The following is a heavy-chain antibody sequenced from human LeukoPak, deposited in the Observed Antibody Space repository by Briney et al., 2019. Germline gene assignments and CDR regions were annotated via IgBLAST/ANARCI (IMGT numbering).Heavy chain of an antibody. CDR1: GFTFSNAW. V-gene: IGHV3-15*01. D-gene: IGHD2-2*01. Sequence: GGSLRLSCAASGFTFSNAWMSWVRQAPGKGLEWLGRVTDGGTTDLAAPVKGRFTISRDDSKNTLYLQMISLKTEDTAVYYCTTSPLGYCTSNSCYAYFDSWGQGTLVTVSS. J-gene: IGHJ4*02. CDR2: VTDGGTT. CDR3: TTSPLGYCTSNSCYAYFDS.